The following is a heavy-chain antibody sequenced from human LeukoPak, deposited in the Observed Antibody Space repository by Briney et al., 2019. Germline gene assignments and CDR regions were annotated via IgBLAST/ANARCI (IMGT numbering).Heavy chain of an antibody. CDR1: GGSPSRGGNS. V-gene: IGHV4-30-2*01. D-gene: IGHD3-16*01. CDR3: ARLRLGELAADAFDI. J-gene: IGHJ3*02. CDR2: IYHSGSA. Sequence: TLSLTRAVPGGSPSRGGNSWSWIRQPPGTGLEWIGHIYHSGSAYYNPSLKSRVTISVDRSKNQFSLKLSSVTAADTAVYYCARLRLGELAADAFDIWGQGTMVTVSS.